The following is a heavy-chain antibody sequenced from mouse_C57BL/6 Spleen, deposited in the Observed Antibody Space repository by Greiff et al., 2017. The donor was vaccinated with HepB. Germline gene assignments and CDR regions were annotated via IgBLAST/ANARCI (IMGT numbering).Heavy chain of an antibody. V-gene: IGHV5-17*01. Sequence: EVHLVESGGGLVKPGGSLKLSCAASGFTFSDYGMHWVRQAPEKGLEWVAYISSGSSTIYYADTVKGRFTISRDNAKNTLFLQMTSLRSEDTAMYYCARGLYYYGSSYEDAMDYWGQGTSVTVSS. CDR3: ARGLYYYGSSYEDAMDY. J-gene: IGHJ4*01. CDR1: GFTFSDYG. D-gene: IGHD1-1*01. CDR2: ISSGSSTI.